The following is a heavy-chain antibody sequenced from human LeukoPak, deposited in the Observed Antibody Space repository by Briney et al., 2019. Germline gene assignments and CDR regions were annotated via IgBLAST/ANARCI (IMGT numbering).Heavy chain of an antibody. CDR2: IYYSGST. CDR3: ARDGFWSGGSDGMDV. J-gene: IGHJ6*02. Sequence: SQTLSLTCTVSGGSISSGDYYWSWIRQPPGKGLEWIGYIYYSGSTYYNPSLKSRVTISVDTSKNQFSLKLSSVTAADTAVYYCARDGFWSGGSDGMDVWGQGTTVTVSS. D-gene: IGHD3-3*01. CDR1: GGSISSGDYY. V-gene: IGHV4-30-4*01.